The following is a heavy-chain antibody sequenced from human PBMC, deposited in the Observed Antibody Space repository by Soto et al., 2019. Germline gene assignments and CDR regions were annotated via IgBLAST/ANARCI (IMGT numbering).Heavy chain of an antibody. J-gene: IGHJ3*02. D-gene: IGHD6-19*01. CDR3: ARHVRYSSGWENAFDI. CDR1: GGSISSSSYY. Sequence: SETLSLTCTVSGGSISSSSYYWGWIRQPPGKGLEWIGSIYYSGSTYYNPSLKSRVTISVDTSKNQFSLKLSSVTAADTAVYYCARHVRYSSGWENAFDIWGQGTMVTVSS. V-gene: IGHV4-39*01. CDR2: IYYSGST.